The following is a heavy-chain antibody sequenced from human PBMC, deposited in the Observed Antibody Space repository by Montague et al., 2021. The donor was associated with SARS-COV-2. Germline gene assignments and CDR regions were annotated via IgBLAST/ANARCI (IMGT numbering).Heavy chain of an antibody. CDR2: IYTWGYV. CDR1: GDSISRYY. J-gene: IGHJ2*01. CDR3: ARAIWHLDV. V-gene: IGHV4-4*07. Sequence: SETLSLTCSVSGDSISRYYWSWIRQSDGKGLELIGLIYTWGYVNYNPTLHIRVSMSVDTSKSQVSLNVTPVTAADTAVYYCARAIWHLDVWGRGILVTVSS.